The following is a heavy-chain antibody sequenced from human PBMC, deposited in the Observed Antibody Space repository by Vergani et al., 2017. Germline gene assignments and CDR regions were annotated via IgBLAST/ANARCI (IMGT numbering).Heavy chain of an antibody. J-gene: IGHJ4*02. Sequence: QVQLVESGGGVVQPGRSLRLSCAASGFTFSSYGMHWVRQAPGKGLEWVAVISYDGSNKYYADSVKGRFTISRDNSKNTLYLQMNSLRAEDTAVYYCARAANYYDTNWYFDYWGQGTLVTVSS. CDR3: ARAANYYDTNWYFDY. V-gene: IGHV3-30*03. D-gene: IGHD3-22*01. CDR1: GFTFSSYG. CDR2: ISYDGSNK.